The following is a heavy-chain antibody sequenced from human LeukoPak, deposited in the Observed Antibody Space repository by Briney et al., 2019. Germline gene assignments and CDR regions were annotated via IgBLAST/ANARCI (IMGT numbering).Heavy chain of an antibody. CDR3: ARDGPHCGGDCYDT. J-gene: IGHJ5*02. Sequence: GGSLRLSCAASGFPFSDYYMSWIRPAPGKGLEWVSYISSSGSTIYYADSVKGRFTISRDNAKNSLYLQMNSLRAEDTAVYYCARDGPHCGGDCYDTWGQGTLVTVSS. V-gene: IGHV3-11*01. D-gene: IGHD2-21*02. CDR1: GFPFSDYY. CDR2: ISSSGSTI.